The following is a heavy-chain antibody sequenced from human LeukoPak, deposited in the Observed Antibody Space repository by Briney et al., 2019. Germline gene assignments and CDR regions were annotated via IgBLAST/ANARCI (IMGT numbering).Heavy chain of an antibody. CDR3: ATGYYFGSGSYGYLDY. CDR2: IYSSGDT. CDR1: GFTVSSKY. J-gene: IGHJ4*02. Sequence: GGSLRLSCAASGFTVSSKYMSWVRQTPGKGLHWVALIYSSGDTYTADSVKGRSTISRDDSENTLYLQMDSLRAEDTAVYYCATGYYFGSGSYGYLDYWGQGTLVTVSS. D-gene: IGHD3-10*01. V-gene: IGHV3-53*01.